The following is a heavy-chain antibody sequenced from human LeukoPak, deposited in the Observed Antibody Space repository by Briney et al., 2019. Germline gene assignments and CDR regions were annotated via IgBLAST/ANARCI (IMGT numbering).Heavy chain of an antibody. D-gene: IGHD2/OR15-2a*01. J-gene: IGHJ4*02. CDR2: ISSDSSDI. Sequence: GGSLRLSCAASGFNFRVYNMNWVRQATGKGLEWIAYISSDSSDIFYADSVKGRFTISRDNAKNSLYLQMKSLRADDTAIYYCAKGNILDSWGQGILVTVSS. CDR3: AKGNILDS. V-gene: IGHV3-48*01. CDR1: GFNFRVYN.